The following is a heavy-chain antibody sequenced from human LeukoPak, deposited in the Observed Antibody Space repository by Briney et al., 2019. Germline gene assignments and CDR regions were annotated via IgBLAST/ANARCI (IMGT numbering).Heavy chain of an antibody. V-gene: IGHV4-34*01. Sequence: GSLRLSCEASGFTFSGYGMHWVRQAPGKGLEWIGEINHSGSTNYNPSLKSRVTISVDTSKNQFSLKLSSVTAADTAVYYCARGGVRSGRAIDYWGQGTLVTVSS. J-gene: IGHJ4*02. CDR2: INHSGST. CDR1: GFTFSGYG. CDR3: ARGGVRSGRAIDY. D-gene: IGHD3-16*01.